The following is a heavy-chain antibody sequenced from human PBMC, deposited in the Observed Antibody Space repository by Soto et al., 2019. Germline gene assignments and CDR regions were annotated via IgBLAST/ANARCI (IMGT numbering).Heavy chain of an antibody. D-gene: IGHD3-3*01. CDR2: IIPIFGTA. CDR3: ATNPSGVVIARDYYYYGMDV. J-gene: IGHJ6*02. Sequence: QVQLVQSGAEVQKPGSSVKVSCKASGGTFSSYAISWVRQAPGQGLEWMGGIIPIFGTANYAQKFQSRVTITADESTSTAYMELSSLISEETAVYYCATNPSGVVIARDYYYYGMDVWGQGTTVTVSS. CDR1: GGTFSSYA. V-gene: IGHV1-69*01.